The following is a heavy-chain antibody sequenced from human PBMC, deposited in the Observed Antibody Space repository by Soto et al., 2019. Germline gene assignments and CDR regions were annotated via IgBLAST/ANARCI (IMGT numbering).Heavy chain of an antibody. V-gene: IGHV1-24*01. Sequence: QVQLVQSGAEVKKPGASVKVSCKVSGYTLTELSMHWVRQAPGKGLEWMGGFDPEDGETIYAQKFQGRVTMTEDTSTDTAYMELSSLRSEDTAVYYCATYRAGGSCSGGSCYSYYYSYYMDVWGKGTTVTVSS. CDR1: GYTLTELS. D-gene: IGHD2-15*01. J-gene: IGHJ6*03. CDR3: ATYRAGGSCSGGSCYSYYYSYYMDV. CDR2: FDPEDGET.